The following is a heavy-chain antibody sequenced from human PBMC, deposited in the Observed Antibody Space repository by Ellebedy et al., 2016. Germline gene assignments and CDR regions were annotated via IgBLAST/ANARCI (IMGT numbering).Heavy chain of an antibody. CDR2: ISAFNDGVDEYT. D-gene: IGHD2-8*01. J-gene: IGHJ4*02. CDR3: ARRIGGTKDY. V-gene: IGHV3-23*01. CDR1: GFTFKNYV. Sequence: GGSLRLSXVASGFTFKNYVMSWVRQAPGKGLEWVSAISAFNDGVDEYTDYANSVKGRFTISRDNSRNTLYLQMDNLRVDDMGLYYCARRIGGTKDYWGQGTPVIVSS.